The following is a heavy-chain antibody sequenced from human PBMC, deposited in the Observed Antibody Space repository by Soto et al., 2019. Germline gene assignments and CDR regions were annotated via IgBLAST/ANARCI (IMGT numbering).Heavy chain of an antibody. V-gene: IGHV1-18*04. CDR3: ARTGGGMAARPLEY. D-gene: IGHD6-6*01. CDR2: ISAYNGNK. J-gene: IGHJ4*02. Sequence: QVQLVQSGGEVKKPGASVEVSCRTSGYMFTTYGMSWVRQAPGQGLEWMAWISAYNGNKKYAQKFHGRVTMTTDTSTSTVSMELRNLKSDDTGTYFCARTGGGMAARPLEYWGQGTLVTVSS. CDR1: GYMFTTYG.